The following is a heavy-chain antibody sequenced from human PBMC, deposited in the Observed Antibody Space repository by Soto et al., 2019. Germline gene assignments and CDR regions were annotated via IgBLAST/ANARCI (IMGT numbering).Heavy chain of an antibody. CDR3: AKDPYSNYWFDP. D-gene: IGHD4-4*01. V-gene: IGHV3-23*01. Sequence: TGGSLRLSCAASGFTFSSYAMSWVRQAPGKGLEWVSAISGSGGSTYYADSVKGRFTISRDNSKNTLYLQMNSLRAEDTAVYYCAKDPYSNYWFDPWGQGTLVTVSS. CDR2: ISGSGGST. CDR1: GFTFSSYA. J-gene: IGHJ5*02.